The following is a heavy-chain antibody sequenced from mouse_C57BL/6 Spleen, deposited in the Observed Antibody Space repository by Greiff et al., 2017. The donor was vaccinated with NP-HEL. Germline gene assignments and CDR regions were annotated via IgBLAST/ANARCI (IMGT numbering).Heavy chain of an antibody. D-gene: IGHD2-1*01. J-gene: IGHJ2*01. CDR2: IDPETGGT. Sequence: VQLQQSGAELVRPGASVTLSCKASGYTFTDYEMHWVKQTPVHGLEWIGAIDPETGGTAYNQKFKGKAILTADKSSSTAYMELRSLTSEDSAVYYCTRKEGLYYGNYVEYFDYWGQGTTLTVSS. CDR1: GYTFTDYE. V-gene: IGHV1-15*01. CDR3: TRKEGLYYGNYVEYFDY.